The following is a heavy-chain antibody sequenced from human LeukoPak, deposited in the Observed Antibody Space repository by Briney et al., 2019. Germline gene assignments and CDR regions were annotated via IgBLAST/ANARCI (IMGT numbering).Heavy chain of an antibody. J-gene: IGHJ4*02. CDR3: ARAGYDSNGLDY. Sequence: ASVKVSCKASGYSLTGYYIHWVRQAPGQGLEWLGRINPNSGGTHYAQKFQGRVTMTRDTSIVTAYMELSRLGSDDAAVYYCARAGYDSNGLDYWGQGTLVTVSS. CDR2: INPNSGGT. D-gene: IGHD3-22*01. CDR1: GYSLTGYY. V-gene: IGHV1-2*06.